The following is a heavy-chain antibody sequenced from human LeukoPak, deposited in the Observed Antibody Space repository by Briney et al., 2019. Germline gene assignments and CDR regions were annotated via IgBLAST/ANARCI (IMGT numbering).Heavy chain of an antibody. CDR1: GYSFTSYW. Sequence: GESLKISCKGSGYSFTSYWIGWVRQMPGKGLEWMGIIYPGYSDTRYSPSFQGQVNISADKSICNAYLQWSSLKASDTAMYYCARGGVSSGWYVSYWGQGTLVTVSS. CDR2: IYPGYSDT. CDR3: ARGGVSSGWYVSY. V-gene: IGHV5-51*01. J-gene: IGHJ4*02. D-gene: IGHD6-19*01.